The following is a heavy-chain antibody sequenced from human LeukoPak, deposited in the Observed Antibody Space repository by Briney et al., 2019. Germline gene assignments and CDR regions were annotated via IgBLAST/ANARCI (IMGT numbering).Heavy chain of an antibody. Sequence: GASVKVSCKASGGTFSSYAISWVRQAPGQGLEWMGRIIPILGIANYAQKFQGRVTITADKSTSTAYMELSSLRSEDTAVYYCATHLPGSYGGNHWGQGTLVTVSS. CDR2: IIPILGIA. CDR1: GGTFSSYA. D-gene: IGHD4-23*01. V-gene: IGHV1-69*04. CDR3: ATHLPGSYGGNH. J-gene: IGHJ5*02.